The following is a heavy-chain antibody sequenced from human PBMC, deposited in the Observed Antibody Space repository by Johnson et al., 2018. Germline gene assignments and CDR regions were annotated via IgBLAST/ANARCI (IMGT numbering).Heavy chain of an antibody. V-gene: IGHV3-30*03. Sequence: QVQLVQSGGGVVQPGRSLRLSCAASRFTFSSYGMQWVRQAPGKGLEWVAVISYDGNDKYYADSVKGRFTISRDNSKNRLSLQMKSLRADDTAVYYCARDNYEVGGYHFYYSYCDRDVWGKGTTVTVSS. CDR3: ARDNYEVGGYHFYYSYCDRDV. J-gene: IGHJ6*03. CDR2: ISYDGNDK. D-gene: IGHD3-22*01. CDR1: RFTFSSYG.